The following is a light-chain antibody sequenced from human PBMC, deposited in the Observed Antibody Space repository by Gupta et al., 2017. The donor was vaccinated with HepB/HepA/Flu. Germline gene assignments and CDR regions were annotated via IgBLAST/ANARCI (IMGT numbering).Light chain of an antibody. J-gene: IGKJ2*01. CDR2: KAS. CDR1: QNIDVF. V-gene: IGKV1-5*03. CDR3: QHEDRYPLI. Sequence: DIQMTQSPSTLSASVGDRVAITCRASQNIDVFLAWYQQKPGKAPNILIYKASTLQSGVPSRFSGSGSGTEFTLTINNIQSDDFATYYCQHEDRYPLIFGQGTKFEIK.